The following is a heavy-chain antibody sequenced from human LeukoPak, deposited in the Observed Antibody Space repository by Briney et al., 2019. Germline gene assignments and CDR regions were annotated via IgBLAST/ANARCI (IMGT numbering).Heavy chain of an antibody. CDR3: ARSRSGSCSTL. CDR2: IIPILGIA. Sequence: SVKVSCKASGGTLSSYAISWVRQAPGQGLEWMGRIIPILGIANYAQKFQGRVTITADKSTSTAYMELSSLRSEDTAVYYCARSRSGSCSTLWGQGTLVTVSS. D-gene: IGHD2-15*01. CDR1: GGTLSSYA. J-gene: IGHJ4*02. V-gene: IGHV1-69*04.